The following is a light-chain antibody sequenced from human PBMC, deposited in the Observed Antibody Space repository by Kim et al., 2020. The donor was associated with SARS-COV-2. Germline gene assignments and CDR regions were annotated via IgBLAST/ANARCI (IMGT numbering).Light chain of an antibody. CDR3: QQYNNWPPLYS. CDR2: GAS. V-gene: IGKV3-15*01. CDR1: QSVSSN. Sequence: EIVMTQSPATLSVSPGERATLSCRASQSVSSNLAWYQQKPGQAPRPLIYGASTRATGIPARFSGSGSGTEFTLTISSLQSEDFAVYYCQQYNNWPPLYSFGQGTKLEI. J-gene: IGKJ2*03.